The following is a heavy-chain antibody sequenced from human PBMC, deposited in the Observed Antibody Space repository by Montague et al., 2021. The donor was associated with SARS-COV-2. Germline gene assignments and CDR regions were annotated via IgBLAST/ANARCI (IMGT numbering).Heavy chain of an antibody. CDR2: ISHSGSA. V-gene: IGHV4-34*01. J-gene: IGHJ4*02. CDR3: TRGAPDY. CDR1: GGSFSDYK. Sequence: SETLSLTCAVYGGSFSDYKWRWIRQTPGKGLEWLGQISHSGSANYNPSLKSRVTISVDTAKNQFSLKLTSVKVADTAVYYCTRGAPDYWGQGTLVTVSS.